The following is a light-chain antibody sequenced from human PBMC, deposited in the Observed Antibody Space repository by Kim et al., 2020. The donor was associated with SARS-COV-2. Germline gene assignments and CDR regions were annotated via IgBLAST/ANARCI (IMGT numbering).Light chain of an antibody. V-gene: IGKV6-21*02. J-gene: IGKJ4*01. CDR2: YIS. CDR1: QSVDKS. Sequence: EIVLTQSPDFQSVSLKEKVTITCRASQSVDKSLHWYQQKPNQSPKILIRYISQSISGVPSRFSGGGSGTEFTLTIYGVEAEDAATYYCHQTSTFPLTFGGGTKVDIK. CDR3: HQTSTFPLT.